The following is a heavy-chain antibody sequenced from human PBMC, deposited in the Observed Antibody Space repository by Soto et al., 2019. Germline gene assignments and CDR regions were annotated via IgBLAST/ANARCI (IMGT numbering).Heavy chain of an antibody. J-gene: IGHJ4*02. CDR1: GGSISSGGYY. CDR3: ARSPLPSPERLDY. CDR2: IYYSGST. Sequence: PSETLSLTCTVSGGSISSGGYYWSWIRQHPGKGLEWIGYIYYSGSTYYNPSLKSRVTISVDTSKNQFSLKLSSVTAADTAVYYCARSPLPSPERLDYWGQGTLVTVSS. D-gene: IGHD1-26*01. V-gene: IGHV4-31*03.